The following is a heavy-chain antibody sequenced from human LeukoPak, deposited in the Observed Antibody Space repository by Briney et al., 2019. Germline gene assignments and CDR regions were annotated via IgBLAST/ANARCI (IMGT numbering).Heavy chain of an antibody. D-gene: IGHD3-9*01. CDR1: GYTFTGYY. J-gene: IGHJ4*02. CDR3: ARFPDILTGYSD. V-gene: IGHV1-2*02. CDR2: INPNSGGT. Sequence: ASVKVSCKASGYTFTGYYMHWVRQAPGQGLEWMGWINPNSGGTNYAQKFQGRVTMTRDTSISTAYMELGRLRSDDTAVYYCARFPDILTGYSDWGQGTLVTVSS.